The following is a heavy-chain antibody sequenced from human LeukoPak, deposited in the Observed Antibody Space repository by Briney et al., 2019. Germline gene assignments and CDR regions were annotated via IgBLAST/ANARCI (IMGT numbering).Heavy chain of an antibody. Sequence: QPGGSLRLSCAAFGFTFSSYGMHWVRQAPGRGLEWVANIHPEGNEKYHVESVKGRFTISRDNARNLLFLQMNGLRVEDTAVYYCARGDDFSGDHWGQGTLVTVSS. CDR2: IHPEGNEK. J-gene: IGHJ4*02. CDR3: ARGDDFSGDH. V-gene: IGHV3-7*04. D-gene: IGHD1-1*01. CDR1: GFTFSSYG.